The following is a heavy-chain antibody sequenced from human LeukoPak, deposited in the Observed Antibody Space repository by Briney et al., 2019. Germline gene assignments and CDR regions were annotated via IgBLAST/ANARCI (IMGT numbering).Heavy chain of an antibody. CDR1: SGSFSSYY. CDR2: IYYSGSS. Sequence: PSETLSLTCTVSSGSFSSYYWSWIRQPPGEGLEWIGYIYYSGSSNYNPSLKSRVTMSVDTSKSQFSLKVRSVTAADTAVYYCARTEYYFDHWGQGTLVTVSS. CDR3: ARTEYYFDH. D-gene: IGHD1-14*01. J-gene: IGHJ4*02. V-gene: IGHV4-59*01.